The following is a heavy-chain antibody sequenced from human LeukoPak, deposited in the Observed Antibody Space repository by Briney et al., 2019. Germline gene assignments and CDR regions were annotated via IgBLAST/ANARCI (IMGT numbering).Heavy chain of an antibody. V-gene: IGHV1-69*05. CDR3: ARGIATNYYYYYMDV. D-gene: IGHD3-16*02. Sequence: ASVKVSFKASGGTFSIYAISWVRQAPGQGLEWMGGIIPIFGTANYAQKFQGRVTITTDESTSTAYMELSSLRSEDTAVYYCARGIATNYYYYYMDVWGKGTTVTASS. CDR1: GGTFSIYA. J-gene: IGHJ6*03. CDR2: IIPIFGTA.